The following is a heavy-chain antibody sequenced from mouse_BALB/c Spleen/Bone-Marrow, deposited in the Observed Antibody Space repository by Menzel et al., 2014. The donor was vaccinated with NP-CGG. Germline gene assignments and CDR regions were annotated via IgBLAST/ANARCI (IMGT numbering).Heavy chain of an antibody. V-gene: IGHV7-3*02. J-gene: IGHJ4*01. CDR3: ARFPMDY. CDR2: IRNKANGYTT. Sequence: EVQRVESGGGLVQPGGSLRLSCTTSGFTFTDYYMSWVRQPPGKALEWLAFIRNKANGYTTEYSASVKGRFTISRDNSQSILYLQMNTLRAEDSATYYCARFPMDYWGQGTSVTVSS. CDR1: GFTFTDYY.